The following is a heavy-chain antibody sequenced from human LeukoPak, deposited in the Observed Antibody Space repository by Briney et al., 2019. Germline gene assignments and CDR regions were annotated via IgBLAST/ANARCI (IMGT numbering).Heavy chain of an antibody. V-gene: IGHV1-46*01. CDR2: INPSGGST. J-gene: IGHJ3*02. CDR3: ATLGDAFDI. CDR1: GYTFTSDY. Sequence: ASVKVSSKASGYTFTSDYMHWVRQAPGQGLEWMGIINPSGGSTSYAQKFQGRVTMTRDMSTSTVYMELSSLRSEDTAVYYCATLGDAFDIWGQGTMVTVSS.